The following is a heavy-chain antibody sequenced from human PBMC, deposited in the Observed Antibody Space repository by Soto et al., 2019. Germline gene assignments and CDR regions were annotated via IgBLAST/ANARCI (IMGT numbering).Heavy chain of an antibody. Sequence: SETLSLTCTVSGGSITDYSWVWIRQPAGKGLEWIGRIFSSGSTNYNPSLKGRITMSLDTSKNQFSLKLNSATATDTAVYFCARDQGVVVTVDNWFDPWGQGILVTVS. CDR2: IFSSGST. V-gene: IGHV4-4*07. CDR3: ARDQGVVVTVDNWFDP. D-gene: IGHD2-21*02. J-gene: IGHJ5*02. CDR1: GGSITDYS.